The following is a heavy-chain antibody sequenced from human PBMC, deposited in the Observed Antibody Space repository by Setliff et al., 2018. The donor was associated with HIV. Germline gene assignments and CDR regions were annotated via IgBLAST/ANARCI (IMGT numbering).Heavy chain of an antibody. CDR2: IYSTVDT. CDR1: GGSISNFY. CDR3: ARVRLTMIMRVDYFDQ. D-gene: IGHD3-22*01. Sequence: PSETLSLTCRVSGGSISNFYWSWIRQPPGKGLEWVGHIYSTVDTNYNPSLKSRGTLSADTSKKQLSLSLTSVTAADTAVYYCARVRLTMIMRVDYFDQGGQGTLVTVS. V-gene: IGHV4-4*07. J-gene: IGHJ4*02.